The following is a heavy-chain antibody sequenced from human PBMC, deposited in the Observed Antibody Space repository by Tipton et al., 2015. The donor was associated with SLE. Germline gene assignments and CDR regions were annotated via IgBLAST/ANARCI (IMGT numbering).Heavy chain of an antibody. CDR3: ARRDQLLRSLAYYYYMDV. Sequence: GLVKPSETLSLTCTVSGGSISSSSYYWGWIRQPPGKGLEWIGSIYYSGSTYYNPSLQSRVTISVDTSKNQSSLKLSAVTAADTAVYYCARRDQLLRSLAYYYYMDVWGKGTTVTVSS. D-gene: IGHD1-26*01. CDR1: GGSISSSSYY. J-gene: IGHJ6*03. CDR2: IYYSGST. V-gene: IGHV4-39*01.